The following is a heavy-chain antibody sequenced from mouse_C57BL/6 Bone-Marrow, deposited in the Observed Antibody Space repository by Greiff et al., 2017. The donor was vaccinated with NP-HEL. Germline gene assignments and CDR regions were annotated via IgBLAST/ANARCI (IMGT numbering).Heavy chain of an antibody. V-gene: IGHV1-59*01. CDR1: GYTFTSYW. D-gene: IGHD1-1*01. Sequence: VQLQQPGAELVRPGTSVKLSCKASGYTFTSYWMHWVKQRPGQGLEWIGVIDPSDSYTNYNQKFKGKATLTVDTSSSTAYMQLSSLTSEDSAVYYCAREGYGRGYYYAMDYWGQGTSVTVSS. CDR3: AREGYGRGYYYAMDY. J-gene: IGHJ4*01. CDR2: IDPSDSYT.